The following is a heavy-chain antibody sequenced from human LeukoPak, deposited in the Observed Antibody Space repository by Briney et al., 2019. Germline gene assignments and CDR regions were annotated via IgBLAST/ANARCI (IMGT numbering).Heavy chain of an antibody. CDR3: ARVDSSWSEHDY. Sequence: ASVKVSCKASGYDFTKYAVQWVRQAPGQRLEWMGWIDAGNGRTKYSPDFQGRVIISRDTSASIAYMELSSLRSEDTAVYYCARVDSSWSEHDYWGQGTLVTVSS. J-gene: IGHJ4*02. CDR1: GYDFTKYA. D-gene: IGHD6-13*01. V-gene: IGHV1-3*03. CDR2: IDAGNGRT.